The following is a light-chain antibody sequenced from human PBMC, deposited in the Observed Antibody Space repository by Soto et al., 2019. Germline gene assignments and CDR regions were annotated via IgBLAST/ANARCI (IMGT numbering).Light chain of an antibody. J-gene: IGKJ1*01. CDR2: GAS. Sequence: EIVMTQSPATLSVSPGERATLSCRASQSVSSNLAWYQQKPGQAPRLLIYGASTRATGIPATFSGSGSGTEFTLTISSLQSEDFATYYCQQYNSYSTFGQGTKVDIK. CDR3: QQYNSYST. CDR1: QSVSSN. V-gene: IGKV3-15*01.